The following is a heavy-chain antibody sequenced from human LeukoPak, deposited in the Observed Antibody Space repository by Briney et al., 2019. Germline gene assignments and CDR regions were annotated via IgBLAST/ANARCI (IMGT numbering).Heavy chain of an antibody. Sequence: PGGSLRLSCAASGFTFNSYSMNWVRQTPGKGLEWVSSISSSSSYIYYADSLKGRFTISRDNAKNSLYLQMNSLRAEDTADSLRAEDTAVYYCARSGGTYRLKNYYFDYWGQGTLVTVSS. J-gene: IGHJ4*02. D-gene: IGHD3-16*02. CDR1: GFTFNSYS. V-gene: IGHV3-21*01. CDR2: ISSSSSYI. CDR3: AEDTAVYYCARSGGTYRLKNYYFDY.